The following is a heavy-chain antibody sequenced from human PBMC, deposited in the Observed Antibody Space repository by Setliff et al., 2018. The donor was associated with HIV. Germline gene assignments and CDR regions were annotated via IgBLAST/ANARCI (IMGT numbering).Heavy chain of an antibody. CDR2: ISGSGGST. J-gene: IGHJ5*02. CDR1: GFTFSSYA. D-gene: IGHD3-3*01. CDR3: AKDVVTIFGVVTPGGWFDP. V-gene: IGHV3-23*01. Sequence: GESLKISCAASGFTFSSYAMSWVRQAPGKGLEWVSAISGSGGSTYYADSVKGRFTISRDNSKNTLYLQMNSLRAEDTAVYYCAKDVVTIFGVVTPGGWFDPWGQGTLVTVSS.